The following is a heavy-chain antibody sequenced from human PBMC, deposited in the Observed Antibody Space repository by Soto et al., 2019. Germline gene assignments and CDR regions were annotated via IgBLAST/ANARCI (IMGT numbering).Heavy chain of an antibody. CDR1: GGSISSSNW. Sequence: SETLSLTCAVSGGSISSSNWWRWVRQPPGKGLEWIGEIYHSGSTNYNPSLKSRVTISVDKSKNQFSLKLSSVTAADTAVYYCARGGTYYYGSGSSYPLDYWGHGTLVTVSS. CDR3: ARGGTYYYGSGSSYPLDY. V-gene: IGHV4-4*02. D-gene: IGHD3-10*01. CDR2: IYHSGST. J-gene: IGHJ4*01.